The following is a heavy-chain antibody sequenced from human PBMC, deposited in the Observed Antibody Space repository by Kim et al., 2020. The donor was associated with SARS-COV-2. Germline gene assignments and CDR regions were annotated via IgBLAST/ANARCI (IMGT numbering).Heavy chain of an antibody. Sequence: NYNPSLKSRVTISVDTSKNQFSLKLSSVTAADTAVYYCARGITRWTHLNWGQGTLVTVSS. V-gene: IGHV4-34*01. D-gene: IGHD5-18*01. CDR3: ARGITRWTHLN. J-gene: IGHJ4*02.